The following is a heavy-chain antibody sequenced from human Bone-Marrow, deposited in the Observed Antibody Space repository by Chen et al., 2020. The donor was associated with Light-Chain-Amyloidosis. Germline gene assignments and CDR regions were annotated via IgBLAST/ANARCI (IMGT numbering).Heavy chain of an antibody. CDR2: ISSSGNTI. Sequence: QVQLVESGGGLVKPGGSLRLSCEASGFSFSDFYMSWIRQAPGKGQEWLSYISSSGNTIDYADSVKGRFTISRDNAKKSLYLQMNSLRAEDTAVYYCARDRVDYSKYGGRFDNWGQGTLVTVSS. D-gene: IGHD4-4*01. CDR1: GFSFSDFY. J-gene: IGHJ4*02. V-gene: IGHV3-11*01. CDR3: ARDRVDYSKYGGRFDN.